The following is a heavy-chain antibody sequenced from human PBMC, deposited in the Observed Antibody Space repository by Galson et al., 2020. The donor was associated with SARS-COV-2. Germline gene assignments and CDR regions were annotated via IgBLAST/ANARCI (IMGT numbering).Heavy chain of an antibody. D-gene: IGHD1-26*01. CDR1: GFTLSSYG. V-gene: IGHV3-48*03. Sequence: GGSLRLSCVASGFTLSSYGMNWVRQAPGNGLEWVSYISSSGGTIYYADSVRGRFTISRDNAKNSLYLQMNSLRAEDTALYYCARAGWELQAEYFQHWGQGSLVTVTS. CDR3: ARAGWELQAEYFQH. CDR2: ISSSGGTI. J-gene: IGHJ1*01.